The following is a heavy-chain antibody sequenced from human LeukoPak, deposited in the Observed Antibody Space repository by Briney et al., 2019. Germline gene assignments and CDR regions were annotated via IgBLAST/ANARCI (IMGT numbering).Heavy chain of an antibody. CDR2: ISWNSGSI. CDR3: AKGAVGAAAAGTFEH. J-gene: IGHJ4*02. CDR1: GLTFHDYA. V-gene: IGHV3-9*01. D-gene: IGHD6-13*01. Sequence: GRSLRLSCGASGLTFHDYAMHWVRQAPGKGLEWVSGISWNSGSIGYADSVKGRFTISRDNAKNALYLQMNSLRAEDTALFYCAKGAVGAAAAGTFEHWGRGTLVTVSS.